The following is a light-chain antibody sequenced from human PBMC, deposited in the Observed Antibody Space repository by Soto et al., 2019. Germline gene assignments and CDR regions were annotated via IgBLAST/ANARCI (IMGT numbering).Light chain of an antibody. J-gene: IGKJ5*01. CDR2: GAS. Sequence: MMMTQSPATLSVSPGERVTLSCRTSHSVNSHVAWYQQKPGQAPRNLLYGASTRATGIPVRFSGSGFGTEFTLTISSLQSEDFAVYYCQQYKNWPLFGQGTRLDIK. CDR3: QQYKNWPL. V-gene: IGKV3-15*01. CDR1: HSVNSH.